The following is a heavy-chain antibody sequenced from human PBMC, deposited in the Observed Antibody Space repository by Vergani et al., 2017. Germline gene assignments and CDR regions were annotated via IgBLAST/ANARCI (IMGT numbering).Heavy chain of an antibody. CDR2: IYWDDDK. Sequence: QITLKESGPTLVKPTQTLTLTCTFSGFSLSTSGVGVGWIRQPPGKALEWLALIYWDDDKRYSPSLKSRLTITKDTSKNQVVLTMTNMDPVDTATYYCAHFSQQLAVHEFDYWGQGTLVTVSS. CDR3: AHFSQQLAVHEFDY. J-gene: IGHJ4*02. CDR1: GFSLSTSGVG. D-gene: IGHD6-6*01. V-gene: IGHV2-5*02.